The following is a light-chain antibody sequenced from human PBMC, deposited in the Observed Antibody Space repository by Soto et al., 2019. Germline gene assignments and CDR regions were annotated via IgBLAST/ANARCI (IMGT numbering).Light chain of an antibody. J-gene: IGLJ1*01. CDR1: SSNIGNNY. V-gene: IGLV1-51*02. Sequence: QSVLTQPPSVSAAPGQRVTISCSGSSSNIGNNYVSWYQQLPGTAPKLLIYENNKRPSGIPDRFSGSKSGTSATLGITGLQSGDEVDYYCATWDSSLSVKVFGTGTKLTVL. CDR2: ENN. CDR3: ATWDSSLSVKV.